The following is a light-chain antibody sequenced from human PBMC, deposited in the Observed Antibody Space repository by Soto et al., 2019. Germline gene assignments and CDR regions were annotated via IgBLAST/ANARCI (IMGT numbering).Light chain of an antibody. V-gene: IGLV2-14*01. CDR2: DVS. CDR1: SSDFGPYTY. CDR3: ASSTTTGIV. J-gene: IGLJ1*01. Sequence: QSALTQPASVSASPGQSITISCTGTSSDFGPYTYVSWYQQHPGRAPKLMIYDVSNRPSGISNRFSGSFSANTASLTISGLLADDEADYYCASSTTTGIVFGGGTKVTVL.